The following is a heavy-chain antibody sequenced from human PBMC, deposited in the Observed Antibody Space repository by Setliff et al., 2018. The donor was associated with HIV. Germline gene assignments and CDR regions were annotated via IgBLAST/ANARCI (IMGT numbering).Heavy chain of an antibody. CDR3: ACGAAAGTDYYYYYYMDV. J-gene: IGHJ6*03. CDR1: GGSLSSGTYS. D-gene: IGHD6-13*01. CDR2: IYYSGST. V-gene: IGHV4-39*01. Sequence: SETLSLTCTVSGGSLSSGTYSWGWIRQPPGKGLEWIGSIYYSGSTYYNPSLKSRVTISVDTSKNQFSLKLSPVTAADTAVYYCACGAAAGTDYYYYYYMDVWGKGTTVTVSS.